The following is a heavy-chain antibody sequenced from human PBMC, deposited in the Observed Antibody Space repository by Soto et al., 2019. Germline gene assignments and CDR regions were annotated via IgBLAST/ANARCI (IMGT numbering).Heavy chain of an antibody. D-gene: IGHD3-3*01. CDR3: AKGGDLGIFLYFDY. CDR1: GGSISSNY. J-gene: IGHJ4*02. Sequence: PSETLSLTCTVSGGSISSNYWSWIRQPPGKGLEWIGYIYYNGGTNYNPSLKSRVTISVDTSKKQFSLNLTSVTAADTAVYYCAKGGDLGIFLYFDYWGQGALVTVS. CDR2: IYYNGGT. V-gene: IGHV4-59*01.